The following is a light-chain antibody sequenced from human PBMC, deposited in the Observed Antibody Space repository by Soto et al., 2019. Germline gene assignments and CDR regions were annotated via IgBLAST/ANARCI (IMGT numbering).Light chain of an antibody. Sequence: EIVMTQSPATLSVSPGERATLSCRASQSVSSNLAWYQQKPGQAPRLLIYGASTRATGIPARFSGSGSGTEFTLTISSLQSEDFAVYYCQQYNYWPRTFGPGTKVDIK. CDR1: QSVSSN. CDR2: GAS. CDR3: QQYNYWPRT. J-gene: IGKJ3*01. V-gene: IGKV3-15*01.